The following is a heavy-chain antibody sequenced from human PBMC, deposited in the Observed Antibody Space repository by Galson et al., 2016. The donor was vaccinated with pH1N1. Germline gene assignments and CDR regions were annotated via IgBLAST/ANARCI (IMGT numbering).Heavy chain of an antibody. CDR3: ARGGYWVY. Sequence: SVKVSCKASGYTFTTQYVNWARQAPGQGLEWLGVIDPSGGSTTYAQKFQGRVTVTVDTSTSTVYMELSSLRSDDTAMYYCARGGYWVYWGQGTLVTVSS. CDR2: IDPSGGST. CDR1: GYTFTTQY. V-gene: IGHV1-46*01. J-gene: IGHJ4*02. D-gene: IGHD3-22*01.